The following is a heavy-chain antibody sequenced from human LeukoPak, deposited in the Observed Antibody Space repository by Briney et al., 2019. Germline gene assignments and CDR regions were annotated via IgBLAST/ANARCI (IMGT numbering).Heavy chain of an antibody. CDR1: GFSFSNYG. Sequence: GGSLRLSCAASGFSFSNYGMQWVRQAPGKGLEWVAFIRYDGSKKDYTDSVKGRFTISRDNSKNTLFLQMNSLRVEDTAVYYCAKEAGYFDYWGQGTLVTVSS. CDR3: AKEAGYFDY. V-gene: IGHV3-30*02. D-gene: IGHD6-13*01. J-gene: IGHJ4*02. CDR2: IRYDGSKK.